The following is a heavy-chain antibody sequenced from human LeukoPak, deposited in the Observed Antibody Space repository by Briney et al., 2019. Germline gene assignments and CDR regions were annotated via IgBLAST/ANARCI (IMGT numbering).Heavy chain of an antibody. D-gene: IGHD3-22*01. CDR1: GGTFSSYA. CDR3: ARDGNPDYYDSSGYLYYYYYMDV. CDR2: IIPIFGTA. Sequence: ASVKVSCKASGGTFSSYAISWVRQAPGQGLEWMGGIIPIFGTANYAQKFQGRVTITADKSTSTAYMELSSLRSEDTAVYYCARDGNPDYYDSSGYLYYYYYMDVWGKGTTVTASS. V-gene: IGHV1-69*06. J-gene: IGHJ6*03.